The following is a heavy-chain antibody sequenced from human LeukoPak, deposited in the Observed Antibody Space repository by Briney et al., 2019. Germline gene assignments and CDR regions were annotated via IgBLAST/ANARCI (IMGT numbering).Heavy chain of an antibody. CDR1: GLTFSSYA. J-gene: IGHJ4*02. CDR3: AKGYSSGWYSSDY. Sequence: PGGSLRLSCAASGLTFSSYAMNWVRQAPGKGLEWVSTITRTGNITGYADSVKGRFTISRDNSKNTLYLQMTSLRAEDTAVYYCAKGYSSGWYSSDYWGQGTLVTVSS. CDR2: ITRTGNIT. D-gene: IGHD6-19*01. V-gene: IGHV3-23*01.